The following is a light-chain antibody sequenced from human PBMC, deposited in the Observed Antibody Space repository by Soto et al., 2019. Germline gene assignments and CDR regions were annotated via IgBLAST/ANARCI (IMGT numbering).Light chain of an antibody. V-gene: IGKV3-11*01. CDR3: QQRSNWPL. J-gene: IGKJ3*01. Sequence: EIVLTQSPATLSLSPGERATLSCRASQSVSSYLAWYQQKPGQAPRLLIYDASNRATGIPARFSGSGSGTDFTLTISILEPEDFAVYYCQQRSNWPLFGPGTKVDIK. CDR1: QSVSSY. CDR2: DAS.